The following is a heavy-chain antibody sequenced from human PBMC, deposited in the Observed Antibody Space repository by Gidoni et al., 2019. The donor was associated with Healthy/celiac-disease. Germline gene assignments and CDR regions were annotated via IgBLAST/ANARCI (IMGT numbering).Heavy chain of an antibody. D-gene: IGHD3-22*01. J-gene: IGHJ6*02. CDR2: IKQDGSEK. CDR1: GFTLSSYW. CDR3: ARDGLRITMIPIKYYYYGMDV. V-gene: IGHV3-7*01. Sequence: EVQLVESGGGLVEPGGSLRLSCAASGFTLSSYWMSWVRQAPGKGLEWVANIKQDGSEKYYVDSVKGRFTISRDNAKNSLYLQMNSLRAEDTAVYYCARDGLRITMIPIKYYYYGMDVWGQGTTVTVSS.